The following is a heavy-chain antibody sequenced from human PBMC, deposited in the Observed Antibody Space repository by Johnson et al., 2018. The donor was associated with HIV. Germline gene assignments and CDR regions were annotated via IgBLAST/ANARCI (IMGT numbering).Heavy chain of an antibody. J-gene: IGHJ3*02. CDR2: FSGSDNNT. D-gene: IGHD3-10*01. CDR3: AKSTQASIVRESGPYGAFHI. CDR1: GFTFSNYA. V-gene: IGHV3-23*04. Sequence: VQLVESGGGVVQPGGSLRLSCAASGFTFSNYAMNWVRQAPGKGLEWVSAFSGSDNNTYYADSVKGRFTISRDNFRNSLYLQMNSLRAEDTAVHYCAKSTQASIVRESGPYGAFHIWGQGTMVTVSS.